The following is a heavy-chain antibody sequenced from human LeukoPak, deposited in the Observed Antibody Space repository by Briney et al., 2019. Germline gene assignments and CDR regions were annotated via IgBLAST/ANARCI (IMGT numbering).Heavy chain of an antibody. CDR3: ARDAVLGSGYSVY. Sequence: GGSLRLSCAASGFTFSSYAMSWVRQAPGKGLEWVSAISGSGGSTYYADSVKGRFTISRGNSKNTLYLQMNSLRAEDTAVYFCARDAVLGSGYSVYWGQGTLVTVSS. CDR1: GFTFSSYA. D-gene: IGHD3-22*01. J-gene: IGHJ4*02. V-gene: IGHV3-23*01. CDR2: ISGSGGST.